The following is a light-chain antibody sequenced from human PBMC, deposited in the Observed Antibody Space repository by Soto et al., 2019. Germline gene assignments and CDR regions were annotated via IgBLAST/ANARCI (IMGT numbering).Light chain of an antibody. CDR3: KQYNTFWT. Sequence: DLQIAQSPSTMSGSVGALVTILCRTSPTISSCLAWNQQKSEKAPHLLIFDASSLESGVPPRFSGSESGKNFTLTISSLQPDDVATYYCKQYNTFWTFGHGTKVDIK. J-gene: IGKJ1*01. CDR1: PTISSC. CDR2: DAS. V-gene: IGKV1-5*02.